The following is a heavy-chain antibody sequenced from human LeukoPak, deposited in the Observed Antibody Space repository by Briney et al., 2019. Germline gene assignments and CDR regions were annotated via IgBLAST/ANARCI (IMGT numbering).Heavy chain of an antibody. Sequence: ASVKVSCKASGYTFTSYGISWVRQAPGQGLVWMGWISAYNGNTNYAQKLQGRVTMTTDTSTSTAYMELRSLRSDDTAVYYCARAALRLGELSALDYWGQGTLVTVSS. CDR3: ARAALRLGELSALDY. D-gene: IGHD3-16*02. CDR1: GYTFTSYG. J-gene: IGHJ4*02. V-gene: IGHV1-18*01. CDR2: ISAYNGNT.